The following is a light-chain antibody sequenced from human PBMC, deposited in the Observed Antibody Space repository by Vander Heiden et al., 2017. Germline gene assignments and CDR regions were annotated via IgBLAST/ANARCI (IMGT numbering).Light chain of an antibody. CDR2: GAS. CDR3: QQYNNWPPLT. Sequence: EIVMTQSPATLSVSPGERATLSCRASQSVSSNLAWYQQKPGQAPRLLIYGASTRATSIPARFSSSGCGTEFTLTISSRQSEDFAVYYCQQYNNWPPLTFGGGTKVEIK. J-gene: IGKJ4*02. V-gene: IGKV3-15*01. CDR1: QSVSSN.